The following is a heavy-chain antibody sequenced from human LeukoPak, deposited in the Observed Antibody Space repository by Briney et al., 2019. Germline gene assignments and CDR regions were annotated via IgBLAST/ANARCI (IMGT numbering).Heavy chain of an antibody. CDR2: INPSGGST. D-gene: IGHD4-23*01. J-gene: IGHJ4*02. CDR1: RYTLTSYY. V-gene: IGHV1-46*01. CDR3: ARGPDGGNPSLYYFDY. Sequence: ASVWVSRKASRYTLTSYYLHWVRPAPGQGLEWVGIINPSGGSTSNVQKFQGRVTMTRDTDTSTVYMVLSSLRSEDTASYYCARGPDGGNPSLYYFDYWGQGTLVTISS.